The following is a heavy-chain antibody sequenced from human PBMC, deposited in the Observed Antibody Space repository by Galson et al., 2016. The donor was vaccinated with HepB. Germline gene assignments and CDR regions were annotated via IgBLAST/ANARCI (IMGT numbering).Heavy chain of an antibody. Sequence: QSGAEVKKPGASVKVSCKASGYTFTSYGISWVRQAPGQGLEWMGWINTYNANTNYAQNLQGRVTMTTDPSTSTAYMELGNLRSDDTAVYFCARVRLRPFIVMMTAGNYYYYMDVWGKGTTVTVSS. D-gene: IGHD2-21*02. J-gene: IGHJ6*03. CDR1: GYTFTSYG. V-gene: IGHV1-18*04. CDR2: INTYNANT. CDR3: ARVRLRPFIVMMTAGNYYYYMDV.